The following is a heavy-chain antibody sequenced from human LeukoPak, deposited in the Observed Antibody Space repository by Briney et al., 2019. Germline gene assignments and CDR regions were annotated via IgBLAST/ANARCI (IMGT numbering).Heavy chain of an antibody. CDR2: ISAYNGNT. Sequence: GASVKVSCKASGYIFTSYGISWVRQAPGQGLEWMGWISAYNGNTSYAQKLQGRVTMTTDTSTSTAYMELRSLRSDDTAVYYCAREGVEDSSGYYPNPYYYYYYMDVWGKGTTVTVSS. V-gene: IGHV1-18*01. J-gene: IGHJ6*03. CDR1: GYIFTSYG. D-gene: IGHD3-22*01. CDR3: AREGVEDSSGYYPNPYYYYYYMDV.